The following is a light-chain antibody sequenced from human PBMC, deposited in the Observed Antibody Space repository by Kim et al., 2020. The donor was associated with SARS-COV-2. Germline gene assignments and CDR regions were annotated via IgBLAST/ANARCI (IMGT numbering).Light chain of an antibody. CDR3: SSYTSSSTLNVV. V-gene: IGLV2-14*03. CDR1: SRHVGGYNY. J-gene: IGLJ2*01. Sequence: SITTSCHVTSRHVGGYNYVSWYQQHPGKAPKLMIYDVSNRPSGVSNRFSGSKSGNTASLTISGLQAEDEADYYCSSYTSSSTLNVVFGGGTQLTVL. CDR2: DVS.